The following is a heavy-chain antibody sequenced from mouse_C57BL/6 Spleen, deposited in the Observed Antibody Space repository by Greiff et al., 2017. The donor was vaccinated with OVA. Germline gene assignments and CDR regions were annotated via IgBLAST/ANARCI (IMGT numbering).Heavy chain of an antibody. V-gene: IGHV1-62-2*01. CDR2: FYPGSGSI. J-gene: IGHJ1*03. Sequence: QVQLQQSGAELVKPGASVKLSCKASGYTFTEYTIHWVKQRSGQGLEWIGWFYPGSGSIKYNENFKDKAPLTADKSSSTVYMELRRLTSEDAAVYFCARHGYYSNYLGYIDVWGTGTTVTVSS. CDR1: GYTFTEYT. D-gene: IGHD2-5*01. CDR3: ARHGYYSNYLGYIDV.